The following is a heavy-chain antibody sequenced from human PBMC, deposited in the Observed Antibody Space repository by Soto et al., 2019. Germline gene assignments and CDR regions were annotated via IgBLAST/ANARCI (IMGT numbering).Heavy chain of an antibody. V-gene: IGHV3-74*01. Sequence: PGGPLRLSCAASGFTFSSYWMHWVRQAPGKGLVWVSRINSDGSSTSYADSVKGRFTISRDNAKNTLYLQMNSLRAEDTAVYYCARPPKQLADGMDVWGQGTTVTVSS. CDR3: ARPPKQLADGMDV. D-gene: IGHD6-13*01. CDR1: GFTFSSYW. CDR2: INSDGSST. J-gene: IGHJ6*02.